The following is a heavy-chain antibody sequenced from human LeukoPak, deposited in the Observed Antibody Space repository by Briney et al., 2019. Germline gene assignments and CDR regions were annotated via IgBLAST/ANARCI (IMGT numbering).Heavy chain of an antibody. CDR2: INHSGST. CDR3: ARTPGWVVVPAAMPNYYYYMDV. D-gene: IGHD2-2*01. V-gene: IGHV4-34*01. Sequence: PSETLSLTCAVYGGSYSGFYWSWIRQPPGKGLEWIGEINHSGSTNYNPSLKSRVTISVDTSKNQFSLKLSSVTAADTAVYYCARTPGWVVVPAAMPNYYYYMDVWGKGTTVTISS. CDR1: GGSYSGFY. J-gene: IGHJ6*03.